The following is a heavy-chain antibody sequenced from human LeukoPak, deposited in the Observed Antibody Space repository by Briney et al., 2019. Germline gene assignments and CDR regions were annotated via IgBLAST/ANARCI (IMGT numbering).Heavy chain of an antibody. Sequence: GASVKVSCKASGYSFTGYYIHWVRQAPGQGLAWMGWINPYSGDTTYAQKFQGRVTMTRDTSISTAYMELSRLRSDDTAVYYCARDGSLMTTVTTHDDYWGQGTLVTVSS. CDR1: GYSFTGYY. D-gene: IGHD4-17*01. CDR3: ARDGSLMTTVTTHDDY. V-gene: IGHV1-2*02. CDR2: INPYSGDT. J-gene: IGHJ4*02.